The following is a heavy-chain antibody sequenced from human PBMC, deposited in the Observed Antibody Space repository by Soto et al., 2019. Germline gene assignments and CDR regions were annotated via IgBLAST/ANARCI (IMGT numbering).Heavy chain of an antibody. Sequence: GGSLSLSCAASGFTFSSYAMSWVRQAPGKGLEWVSTVSGSGGSTYYADSVKGRFTISRDNSKNTLYLQVNSLRAEDTAVYYCAKELISGFWSGFLDYWGQGTLVTVSS. CDR2: VSGSGGST. J-gene: IGHJ4*02. CDR1: GFTFSSYA. D-gene: IGHD3-3*01. V-gene: IGHV3-23*01. CDR3: AKELISGFWSGFLDY.